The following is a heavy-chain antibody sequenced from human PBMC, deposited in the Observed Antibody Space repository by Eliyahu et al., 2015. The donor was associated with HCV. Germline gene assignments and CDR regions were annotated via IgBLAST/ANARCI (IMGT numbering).Heavy chain of an antibody. J-gene: IGHJ4*02. CDR3: AKDRAPVISRGFDY. Sequence: EVQLLESGGGLVQPGGSLRLSCAASGFTFSSYAMSWVRQAPGKGLEWVSGFSSSGGTTSYADSVKGRFTISRDNSRNTLYLQMNSLRAEDTAIYYCAKDRAPVISRGFDYWGQGTLVTVSS. CDR2: FSSSGGTT. CDR1: GFTFSSYA. D-gene: IGHD2-2*01. V-gene: IGHV3-23*01.